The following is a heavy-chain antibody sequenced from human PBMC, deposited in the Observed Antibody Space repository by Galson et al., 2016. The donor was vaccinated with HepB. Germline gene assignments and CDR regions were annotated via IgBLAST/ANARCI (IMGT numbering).Heavy chain of an antibody. D-gene: IGHD2-2*01. CDR3: ARVRDCTSTNCYCFDP. CDR1: GDSISSGDNY. Sequence: TLSLTCTVSGDSISSGDNYWSWIRQHPGKVLEWIGYIYYSGSTYYNPSLKSRVTISVDTSKNQFSLKLSSVTAADTAVYYCARVRDCTSTNCYCFDPWGQGTLVTGSS. CDR2: IYYSGST. V-gene: IGHV4-31*03. J-gene: IGHJ5*02.